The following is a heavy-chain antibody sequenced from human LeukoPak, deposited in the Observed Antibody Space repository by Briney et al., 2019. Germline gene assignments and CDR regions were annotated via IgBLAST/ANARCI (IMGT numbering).Heavy chain of an antibody. V-gene: IGHV4-4*02. D-gene: IGHD1-26*01. CDR3: ARLYVVGATTPVDY. CDR2: IYHSGST. J-gene: IGHJ4*02. Sequence: SETLSLTCAVSGGSINSNNWWSWVRQPPGKGLEWIGEIYHSGSTYYNPSLKSRVTISVDTSKNQFSLKLSSVTAADTAVYYCARLYVVGATTPVDYWGQGTLVTVSS. CDR1: GGSINSNNW.